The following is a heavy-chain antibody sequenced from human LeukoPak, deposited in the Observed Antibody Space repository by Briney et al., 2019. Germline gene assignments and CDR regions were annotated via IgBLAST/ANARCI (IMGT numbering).Heavy chain of an antibody. Sequence: EGSLRLSCAASGFTFSSYGMHWVRQAPGKGLEWVAVIWYDGSNKYYADSVKGRFTISRDNSKNTLYLQMNSLRAEDTAVYYCARSYSSSWYYFDYWGQGTLVTVSS. CDR3: ARSYSSSWYYFDY. CDR1: GFTFSSYG. D-gene: IGHD6-13*01. CDR2: IWYDGSNK. J-gene: IGHJ4*02. V-gene: IGHV3-33*01.